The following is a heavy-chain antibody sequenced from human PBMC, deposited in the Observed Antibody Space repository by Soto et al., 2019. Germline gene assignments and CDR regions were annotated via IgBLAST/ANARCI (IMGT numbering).Heavy chain of an antibody. Sequence: QVQLQQWGAGLLKPSETLSLTCAVYGGSFSGYYWSWIRQPPGKGLEWIGEINHSGSTNYNPSLKSRVTISVDTSKNQFSLKLSSVTAADTAVYYCARAPIRAPFYPRRYYDERWYFQHWGQGTLVTVSS. CDR3: ARAPIRAPFYPRRYYDERWYFQH. J-gene: IGHJ1*01. CDR2: INHSGST. D-gene: IGHD3-22*01. V-gene: IGHV4-34*01. CDR1: GGSFSGYY.